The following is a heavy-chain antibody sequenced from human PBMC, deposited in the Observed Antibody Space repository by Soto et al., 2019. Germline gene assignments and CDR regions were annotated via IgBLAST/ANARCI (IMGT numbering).Heavy chain of an antibody. CDR1: GFTFSSYG. D-gene: IGHD5-12*01. Sequence: QVQLVESGGGVVQPGRSLRLSCAASGFTFSSYGMHWVRQAPGKGLEWVAVISYDGSNKYYADSVKGRFTISRDNSQNTLYLQMNSLRAEDTAVYYCATLLATAFDYWGQGTLVTVSS. V-gene: IGHV3-30*03. CDR3: ATLLATAFDY. CDR2: ISYDGSNK. J-gene: IGHJ4*02.